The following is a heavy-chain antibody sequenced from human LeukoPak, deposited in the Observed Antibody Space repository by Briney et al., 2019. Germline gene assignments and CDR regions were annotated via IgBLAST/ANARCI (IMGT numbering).Heavy chain of an antibody. Sequence: GGSLRLSCAASGFTFSSYAMHWVRQAPGKGLEWVAVISYDGSNKYYADSVKGRFTISRDNSKNTLYLQMNSLRAEDTAVYYCARDLAYSGSPRSGPWGQGTLVTVSS. CDR3: ARDLAYSGSPRSGP. CDR2: ISYDGSNK. D-gene: IGHD1-26*01. CDR1: GFTFSSYA. J-gene: IGHJ5*02. V-gene: IGHV3-30-3*01.